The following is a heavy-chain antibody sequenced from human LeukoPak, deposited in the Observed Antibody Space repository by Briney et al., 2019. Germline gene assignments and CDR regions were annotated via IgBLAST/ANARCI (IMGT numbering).Heavy chain of an antibody. CDR2: INPNSGGT. CDR3: ARGGSSGYPYYYYYMDV. V-gene: IGHV1-2*02. J-gene: IGHJ6*03. D-gene: IGHD3-22*01. CDR1: GYTFTGYY. Sequence: ASVKVSCKASGYTFTGYYMHWVRQAPGQGLEWMGWINPNSGGTNYAQKFQGRVTMTRDTSISTAYMELSRLRSDDTAVYYCARGGSSGYPYYYYYMDVWGKGTTVTISS.